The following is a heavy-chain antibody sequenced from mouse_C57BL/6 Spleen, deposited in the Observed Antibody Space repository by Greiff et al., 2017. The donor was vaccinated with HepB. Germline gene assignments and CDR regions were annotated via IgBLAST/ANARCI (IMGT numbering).Heavy chain of an antibody. CDR2: ISSGGDYI. V-gene: IGHV5-9-1*02. J-gene: IGHJ2*01. CDR1: GFTFSSYA. Sequence: EVMLVESGEGLVKPGGSLKLSCAASGFTFSSYAMSWVRQTPEKRLEWVAYISSGGDYIYYADTVKGRFTISRDNARNTLYLQMSSLKSEDTAMYYCTRGVTTVVDHYFDYWGQGTTLTVSS. CDR3: TRGVTTVVDHYFDY. D-gene: IGHD1-1*01.